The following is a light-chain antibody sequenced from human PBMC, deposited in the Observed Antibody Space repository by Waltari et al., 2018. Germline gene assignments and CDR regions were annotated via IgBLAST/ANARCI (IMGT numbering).Light chain of an antibody. V-gene: IGLV2-14*01. Sequence: QSALTQPASVSGSPGQSITISCTGTSSDVGGYKYVSWYQQHPGKAPKVMIYEVSNRPSGVSNPFSGSKSGNTASLTISGLQAEDEADYYCTSYTSTSTLGVFGGGTKLTVL. CDR3: TSYTSTSTLGV. CDR1: SSDVGGYKY. J-gene: IGLJ3*02. CDR2: EVS.